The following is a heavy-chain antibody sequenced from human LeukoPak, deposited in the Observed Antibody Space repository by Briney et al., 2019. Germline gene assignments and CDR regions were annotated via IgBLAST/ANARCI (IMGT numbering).Heavy chain of an antibody. V-gene: IGHV4-38-2*02. J-gene: IGHJ4*02. CDR3: ARHWGRYGAKGIDY. CDR1: GYSISSGYF. D-gene: IGHD3-16*01. Sequence: PSETLSLTCTVSGYSISSGYFWGWIRQPPGKGLEWIGYMYGGGNTNYNSPLKSRVTFSVDTSKNQVSLKLSSVTAADTAVYYCARHWGRYGAKGIDYWGQGTLVTVSS. CDR2: MYGGGNT.